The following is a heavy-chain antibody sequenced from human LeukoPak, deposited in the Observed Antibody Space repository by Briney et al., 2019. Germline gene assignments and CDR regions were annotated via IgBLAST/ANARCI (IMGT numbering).Heavy chain of an antibody. J-gene: IGHJ4*02. CDR1: GFTFSSYE. D-gene: IGHD3-3*01. CDR3: ARDLYDFWSQFDY. CDR2: ISSSSSYI. Sequence: PGGSLRLSCAASGFTFSSYEMNWVRQAPGKGLEWVSSISSSSSYIYYADSVKGRFTISRDNAKNSLYLQMNSLRAEDTAVHYCARDLYDFWSQFDYWGQGTLVTVSS. V-gene: IGHV3-21*01.